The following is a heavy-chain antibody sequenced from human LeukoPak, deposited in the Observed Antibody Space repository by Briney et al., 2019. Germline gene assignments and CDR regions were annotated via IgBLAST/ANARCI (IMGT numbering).Heavy chain of an antibody. J-gene: IGHJ4*02. Sequence: GGSLRLSCTASGFTFGDYAMSWVRQAPGKGLEWVGFIRSKAYGGTTEYAASVKGRFTISRDDSKSIAYLQMNSLKTEDTALYYCTRVPQIAAAGDDYWGQGTLVTVSS. CDR3: TRVPQIAAAGDDY. V-gene: IGHV3-49*04. CDR2: IRSKAYGGTT. D-gene: IGHD6-13*01. CDR1: GFTFGDYA.